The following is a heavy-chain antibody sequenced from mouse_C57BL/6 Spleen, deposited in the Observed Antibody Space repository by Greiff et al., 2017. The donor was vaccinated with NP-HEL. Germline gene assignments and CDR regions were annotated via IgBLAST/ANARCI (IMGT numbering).Heavy chain of an antibody. D-gene: IGHD1-1*02. CDR3: AIGGRWNYYAMDY. J-gene: IGHJ4*01. CDR1: GYTFTSYW. Sequence: QVQLQQPGAELVKPGASVKVSCKASGYTFTSYWMHWVKQRPGQGLEWIGRIHPSDSDTNYNQKFKGKATLTVDKSSNTAYMQLSSLTSGDSAVYYCAIGGRWNYYAMDYWGQGTSVTVSS. CDR2: IHPSDSDT. V-gene: IGHV1-74*01.